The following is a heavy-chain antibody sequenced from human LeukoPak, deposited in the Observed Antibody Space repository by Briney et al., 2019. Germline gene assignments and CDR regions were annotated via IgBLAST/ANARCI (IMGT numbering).Heavy chain of an antibody. CDR3: ARDRMDTALAFFFDY. CDR1: GGSIISYGYY. J-gene: IGHJ4*02. D-gene: IGHD5-18*01. V-gene: IGHV4-31*03. CDR2: IFYNGTT. Sequence: SETLSLTCSVSGGSIISYGYYWTWIRQYPGKGLEWIGNIFYNGTTYYNPSFKGRVTVSGDTSKNQFSLNLNSLTAADTAVYYCARDRMDTALAFFFDYWAREPWSPSPQ.